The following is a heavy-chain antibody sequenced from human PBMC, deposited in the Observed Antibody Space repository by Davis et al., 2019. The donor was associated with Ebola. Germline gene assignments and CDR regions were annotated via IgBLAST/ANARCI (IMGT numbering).Heavy chain of an antibody. V-gene: IGHV4-34*01. CDR1: GGSFSGYY. D-gene: IGHD5-12*01. CDR3: ARAGQWLRDIDY. J-gene: IGHJ4*02. Sequence: PSETLSLTCAVYGGSFSGYYWSWIRQPPGKGLEWIGEINHSGSTNYNPSLKSRVTISVDTSKNQFSLKLSSVNAADTAVYYCARAGQWLRDIDYWGQGTLVTVSS. CDR2: INHSGST.